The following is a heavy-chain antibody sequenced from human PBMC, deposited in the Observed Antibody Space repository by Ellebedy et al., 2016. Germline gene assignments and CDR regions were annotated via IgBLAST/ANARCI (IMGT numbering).Heavy chain of an antibody. CDR1: RGSMNENY. CDR2: IYSSGSS. V-gene: IGHV4-59*01. J-gene: IGHJ3*02. CDR3: ARALDGFGELI. D-gene: IGHD3-10*01. Sequence: SETLSLTCTVSRGSMNENYWSWIRQPPGKGLEWIGYIYSSGSSTYNPSLKSRVTISVDTSKNQFSLRLRSVTAADTAVYYCARALDGFGELIWGQGTMVTVSS.